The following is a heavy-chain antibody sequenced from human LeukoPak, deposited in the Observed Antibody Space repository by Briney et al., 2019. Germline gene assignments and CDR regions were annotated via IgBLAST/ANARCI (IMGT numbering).Heavy chain of an antibody. Sequence: ASVKVSCKASGYTFTSYYMHWVRQAPGQGLEWMGIINPSGGSTSYAQKFQGRVTMTRDTSTSTVYIELSSLRSEDTAVYYCARIGDGYYDILTGYPVEDYWGQGTLVTVSS. V-gene: IGHV1-46*01. D-gene: IGHD3-9*01. CDR2: INPSGGST. J-gene: IGHJ4*02. CDR3: ARIGDGYYDILTGYPVEDY. CDR1: GYTFTSYY.